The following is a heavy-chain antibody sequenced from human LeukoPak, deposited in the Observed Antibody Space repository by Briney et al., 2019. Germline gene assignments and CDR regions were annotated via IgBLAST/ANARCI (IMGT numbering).Heavy chain of an antibody. CDR2: IKQDGSQK. CDR1: GFTFTTYW. Sequence: PGGSLRLSCAASGFTFTTYWMTWVRQAPGKGLEWAANIKQDGSQKYYVDSVKGRFTTSRDNAKNSLYLQMNSLKAEDTAVYYCARENWANDYWGQGTLVTVSS. V-gene: IGHV3-7*01. CDR3: ARENWANDY. D-gene: IGHD7-27*01. J-gene: IGHJ4*02.